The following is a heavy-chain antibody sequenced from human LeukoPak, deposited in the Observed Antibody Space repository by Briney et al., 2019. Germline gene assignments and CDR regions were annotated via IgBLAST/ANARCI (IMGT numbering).Heavy chain of an antibody. CDR3: ARALSDSSSSGY. CDR1: GFTFRDYA. V-gene: IGHV4-4*07. J-gene: IGHJ4*02. Sequence: PGGSLRLSCTASGFTFRDYAMSWVRQAPGKGLEWIGRIYTSGSTNYNPSLKSRVTMSVDTSKNQFSLKLTSVTAADTAVYYCARALSDSSSSGYWGQGTLVTVSS. D-gene: IGHD6-6*01. CDR2: IYTSGST.